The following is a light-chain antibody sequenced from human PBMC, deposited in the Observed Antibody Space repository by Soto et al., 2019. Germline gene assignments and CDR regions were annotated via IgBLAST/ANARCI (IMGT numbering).Light chain of an antibody. CDR1: QSVSGW. Sequence: DIQMTQSPATLSASVGARVTITGRASQSVSGWLAWYQQKPGEAPKLLIYDASALPRGVPSRFSGSGSGTKFTLTIASLQPDDFATYYCQQYETFSGTFGPGTKVDIK. CDR2: DAS. V-gene: IGKV1-5*01. J-gene: IGKJ1*01. CDR3: QQYETFSGT.